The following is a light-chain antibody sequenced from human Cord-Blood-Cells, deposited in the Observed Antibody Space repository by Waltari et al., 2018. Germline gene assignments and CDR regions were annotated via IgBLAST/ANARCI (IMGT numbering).Light chain of an antibody. Sequence: SYVLTQPPSVPVALGKTVRITRGGNNLGSKSVHWYQQKPGQAPVLVIYYDSDRPPGIPERFSGSNSGNTATLTISRVEAGDEADYYCQVWDSSSDHVVFGGGTKLTVL. CDR2: YDS. CDR1: NLGSKS. V-gene: IGLV3-21*04. J-gene: IGLJ2*01. CDR3: QVWDSSSDHVV.